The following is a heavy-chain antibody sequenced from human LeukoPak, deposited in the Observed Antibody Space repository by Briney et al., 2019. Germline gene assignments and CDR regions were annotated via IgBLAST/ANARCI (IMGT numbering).Heavy chain of an antibody. CDR1: GYTFSDYF. J-gene: IGHJ4*02. CDR3: AREEGRVAYYDSSGYPDY. V-gene: IGHV1-2*02. CDR2: INPKNGGT. Sequence: ASVKVSCKASGYTFSDYFIHWVRQAPGQGLEWMGWINPKNGGTNYAQKFQGRVTMTRDTSISTAYMELGRLRSDDTAVYYCAREEGRVAYYDSSGYPDYWGQGTLVTVSS. D-gene: IGHD3-22*01.